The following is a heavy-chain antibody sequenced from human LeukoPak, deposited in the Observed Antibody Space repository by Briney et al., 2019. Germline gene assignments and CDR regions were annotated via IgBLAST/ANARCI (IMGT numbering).Heavy chain of an antibody. J-gene: IGHJ4*02. CDR2: INPNSGGT. CDR3: ARGKTMVYCGGDCYRFDN. V-gene: IGHV1-2*02. D-gene: IGHD2-21*02. CDR1: GYTFTGYY. Sequence: ASVKVSCKASGYTFTGYYMHWVRQAPGQGLEWMGWINPNSGGTNYAQKFQGRVTMTRDTSISTAYMELSILRSDDTAVYYCARGKTMVYCGGDCYRFDNWGQGTLVTVSS.